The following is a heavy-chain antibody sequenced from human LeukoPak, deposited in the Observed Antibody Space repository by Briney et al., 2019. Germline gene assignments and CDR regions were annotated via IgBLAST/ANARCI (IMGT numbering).Heavy chain of an antibody. J-gene: IGHJ6*02. D-gene: IGHD3-10*01. Sequence: GGSLRLSCAASGFTFSSYAMSWVRQAPGKGLEWVSAISGSGGSTYYADSVKGRFTISRDNSKNTLYLQMNSLRAEDTAVYYCAKSRMVRGVIITAHYYYYGMDVWGQGTTVTVSS. CDR2: ISGSGGST. CDR1: GFTFSSYA. CDR3: AKSRMVRGVIITAHYYYYGMDV. V-gene: IGHV3-23*01.